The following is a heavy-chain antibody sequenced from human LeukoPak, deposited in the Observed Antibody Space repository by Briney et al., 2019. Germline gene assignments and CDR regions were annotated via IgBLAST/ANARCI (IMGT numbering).Heavy chain of an antibody. CDR2: INNDGHTT. Sequence: PGGSLRLSCAVSGFTFSTYGMNWVRQAPGKGLVWVSLINNDGHTTVYADSVKGRFTISRDNAKDTLYLQMNRLRAEDTAVYYCGRDFWGSIDHWGQGTLVTVSS. V-gene: IGHV3-74*01. CDR3: GRDFWGSIDH. J-gene: IGHJ4*02. CDR1: GFTFSTYG. D-gene: IGHD3-16*01.